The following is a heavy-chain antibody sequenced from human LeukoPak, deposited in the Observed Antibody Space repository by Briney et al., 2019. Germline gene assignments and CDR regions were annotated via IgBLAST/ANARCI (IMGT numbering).Heavy chain of an antibody. V-gene: IGHV1-69*06. CDR2: IIPIFGTA. D-gene: IGHD2-15*01. Sequence: SVKVSCKASGGTFSSYAISWVRQAPGQGLEWMGGIIPIFGTANYAQKFQGRVTITADKSTSTAYMELSSLRSEDTAVYYCASGWNCSGGSCYSGYYWGQGTLVTVSS. CDR1: GGTFSSYA. CDR3: ASGWNCSGGSCYSGYY. J-gene: IGHJ4*02.